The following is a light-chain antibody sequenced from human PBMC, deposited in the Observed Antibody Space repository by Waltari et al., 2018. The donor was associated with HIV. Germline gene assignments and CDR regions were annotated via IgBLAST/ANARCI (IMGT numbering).Light chain of an antibody. Sequence: LVLTQSPSASASLAASVRLTCTLSSGHRNYVIAWPQQRPEKGPRFLMRLNSDGSYTRGDGIPDRFSGSSSGAERYVTISSLQSDDEADYYCQTWGTGIVVFGGGTKLAVL. V-gene: IGLV4-69*01. CDR2: LNSDGSY. J-gene: IGLJ2*01. CDR3: QTWGTGIVV. CDR1: SGHRNYV.